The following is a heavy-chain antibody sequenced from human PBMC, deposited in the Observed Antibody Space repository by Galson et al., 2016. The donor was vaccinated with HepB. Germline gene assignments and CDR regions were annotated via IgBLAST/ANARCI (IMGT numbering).Heavy chain of an antibody. CDR3: ARDAGYHQIDY. CDR1: GFMFSTYW. CDR2: INQDGSEK. D-gene: IGHD3-16*02. V-gene: IGHV3-7*03. Sequence: SLRLSCAVSGFMFSTYWMTWVRQAPGKGLEWVANINQDGSEKYHVDSVKGRFTISKDNGKNSLFLQLNSLRAEDTAVYYCARDAGYHQIDYWGQGTLVTVSS. J-gene: IGHJ4*02.